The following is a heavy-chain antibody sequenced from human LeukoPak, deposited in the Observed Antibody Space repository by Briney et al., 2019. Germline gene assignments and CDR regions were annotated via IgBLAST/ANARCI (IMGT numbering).Heavy chain of an antibody. CDR3: AREKEPDGVVLIGWLDP. D-gene: IGHD3-3*01. J-gene: IGHJ5*02. CDR1: GGTFNDYG. V-gene: IGHV1-69*05. CDR2: ITPIFRTA. Sequence: SVKVSCKASGGTFNDYGISWVRQAPGQGLKWMGGITPIFRTAHYAQKFQGRVSITTDETTSTAYMELSSLRSEDTAVYYCAREKEPDGVVLIGWLDPWGQGTLVTVSS.